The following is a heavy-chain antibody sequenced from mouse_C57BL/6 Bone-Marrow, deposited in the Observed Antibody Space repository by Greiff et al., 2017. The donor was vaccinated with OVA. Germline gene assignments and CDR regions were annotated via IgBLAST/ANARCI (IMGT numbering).Heavy chain of an antibody. CDR2: ISYDGSN. J-gene: IGHJ2*01. D-gene: IGHD3-2*02. V-gene: IGHV3-6*01. Sequence: EVHLVESGPGLVKPSQSLSLTCSVTGYSITSGYYWNWIRQFPGNKLEWMGYISYDGSNNYNPSLKNRISITRDTSKNQFFLKLNSVTTEDTATYYCARLDSSGYVWYFDYWGQGTTLTVSS. CDR3: ARLDSSGYVWYFDY. CDR1: GYSITSGYY.